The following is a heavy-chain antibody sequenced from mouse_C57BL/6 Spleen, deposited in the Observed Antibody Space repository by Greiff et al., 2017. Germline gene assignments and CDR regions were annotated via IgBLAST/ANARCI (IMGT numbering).Heavy chain of an antibody. CDR3: ARREDPGSNSWFAY. V-gene: IGHV1-62-2*01. CDR1: GYTFTEYT. Sequence: QVQLQQSGAELVKPGASVKLSCKASGYTFTEYTIHWVKQRSGQGLEWIGWFYPGHGSIKYNENFKDKATLTAYKASSTVYMELSRLTSEDSAVYFCARREDPGSNSWFAYWGQGTLVTVSA. CDR2: FYPGHGSI. D-gene: IGHD2-5*01. J-gene: IGHJ3*01.